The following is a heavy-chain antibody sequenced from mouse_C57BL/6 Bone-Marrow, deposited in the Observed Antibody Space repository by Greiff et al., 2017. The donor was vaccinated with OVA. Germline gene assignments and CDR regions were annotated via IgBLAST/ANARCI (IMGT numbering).Heavy chain of an antibody. V-gene: IGHV14-4*01. J-gene: IGHJ4*01. CDR2: IDPENGDT. Sequence: EVQLQESGAELVRPGASVKLSCTASGFNIKDDYMHWVKQRPEQGLEWLGWIDPENGDTEYASKFQGKATITADTSSNTAYLQLSSLTSEDTAVYYCTLYDGYPHYAMDYWGQGTSVTVSS. D-gene: IGHD2-3*01. CDR1: GFNIKDDY. CDR3: TLYDGYPHYAMDY.